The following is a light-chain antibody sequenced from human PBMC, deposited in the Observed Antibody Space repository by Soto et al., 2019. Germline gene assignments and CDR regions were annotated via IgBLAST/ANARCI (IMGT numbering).Light chain of an antibody. V-gene: IGKV3-15*01. CDR3: QQYHNWPPDT. Sequence: ILMTQSPAILSASPGERATLSCRASQSVSSNVAWYQQKPGQAPRLLIYGASTRATGIPARFSGSGSGTEFSLIISSLQSEDFALYYCQQYHNWPPDTFGQGTKLEIK. CDR1: QSVSSN. J-gene: IGKJ2*01. CDR2: GAS.